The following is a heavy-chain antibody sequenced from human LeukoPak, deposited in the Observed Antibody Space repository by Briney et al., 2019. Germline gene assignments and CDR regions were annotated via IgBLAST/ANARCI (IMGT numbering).Heavy chain of an antibody. V-gene: IGHV4-31*03. J-gene: IGHJ4*02. CDR2: IYYSGST. CDR3: ARGPVRDYSNY. CDR1: SGSISSGGYY. D-gene: IGHD4-11*01. Sequence: PSETLPLTCTVSSGSISSGGYYWSWIRQHPGKGLEWIGYIYYSGSTYYNPSLKSRLTISLDTSKNQFSLKLSSVTAADTAVYYCARGPVRDYSNYWGQGTLVTVSS.